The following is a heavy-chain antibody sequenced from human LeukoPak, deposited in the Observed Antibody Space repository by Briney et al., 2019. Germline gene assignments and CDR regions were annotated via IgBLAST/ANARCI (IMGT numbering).Heavy chain of an antibody. V-gene: IGHV3-23*01. CDR3: AKSWSCVQYNDWLCYFDY. Sequence: PGESLRLSCAASGFTFSNYAMSWVRQAPGKGLEWVPGINGRRGTTYYTDSVQGRFTISRDNSKDTLYLQMNSLRDDDTAIYYCAKSWSCVQYNDWLCYFDYWGQGTLVTVSS. CDR2: INGRRGTT. J-gene: IGHJ4*02. CDR1: GFTFSNYA. D-gene: IGHD3-9*01.